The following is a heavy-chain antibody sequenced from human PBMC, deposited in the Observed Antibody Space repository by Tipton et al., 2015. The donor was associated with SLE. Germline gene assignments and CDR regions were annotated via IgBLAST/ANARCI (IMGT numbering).Heavy chain of an antibody. CDR2: LGAGGETT. CDR1: GFTFREYA. J-gene: IGHJ4*02. D-gene: IGHD3-3*01. V-gene: IGHV3-23*01. Sequence: SLRLSCAASGFTFREYAMSWVRQAPGKGLEWVSLLGAGGETTYYADSVKGRFTISRDNSKNTLYLQMKSLRAEDTAVYFCAKEHDRWSDYPAGFDCWGQGTLVTVSS. CDR3: AKEHDRWSDYPAGFDC.